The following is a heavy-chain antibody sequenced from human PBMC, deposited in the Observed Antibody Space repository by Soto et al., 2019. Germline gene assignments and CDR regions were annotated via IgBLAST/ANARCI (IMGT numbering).Heavy chain of an antibody. V-gene: IGHV1-69*12. CDR1: GGTFSSYA. Sequence: QVQLVQSGAEVKKPGSSVKVSCKASGGTFSSYAISWVRQAPGQGLEWMGGIIPIFGTANYAQKFQGRVTITADESXSXXYMALSSLRSEDTAVYYCARELRATVVTTYWYFDLWGRGTLVTVSS. CDR2: IIPIFGTA. J-gene: IGHJ2*01. D-gene: IGHD4-17*01. CDR3: ARELRATVVTTYWYFDL.